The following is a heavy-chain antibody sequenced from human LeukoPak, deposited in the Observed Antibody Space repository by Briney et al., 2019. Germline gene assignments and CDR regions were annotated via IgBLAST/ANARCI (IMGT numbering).Heavy chain of an antibody. V-gene: IGHV1-46*01. J-gene: IGHJ5*02. CDR1: GYTFTSYD. D-gene: IGHD2-2*01. CDR3: ARDAGYQLLLNNWFDP. CDR2: INPSGGST. Sequence: GASVKVSCKAAGYTFTSYDMHWVRQAPGQGLEWMGIINPSGGSTRYAKKFPGRVHMNRAMSTSTVYMELSSLRSEDTAVYYCARDAGYQLLLNNWFDPWAQGTLVPVSS.